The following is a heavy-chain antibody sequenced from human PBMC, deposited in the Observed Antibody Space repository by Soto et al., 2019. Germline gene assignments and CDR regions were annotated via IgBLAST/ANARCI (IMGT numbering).Heavy chain of an antibody. CDR3: AKDPMTISGGYYFDY. Sequence: PGGSLRLSCAASGFTFSSYAMSWVRQAPGKGLEWVSAVSGSGGSTYYADSVKGRFTISGDNSKDTLYLQMNSLRAEDTAVYYCAKDPMTISGGYYFDYWGQGTLVTVSS. J-gene: IGHJ4*02. V-gene: IGHV3-23*01. CDR1: GFTFSSYA. CDR2: VSGSGGST. D-gene: IGHD3-3*01.